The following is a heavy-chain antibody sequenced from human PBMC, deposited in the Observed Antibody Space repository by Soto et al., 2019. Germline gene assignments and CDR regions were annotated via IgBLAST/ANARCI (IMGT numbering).Heavy chain of an antibody. Sequence: GGSLKISCKGSWYSFTRYWIGLGGQMPGKGLEWMGIIYPGDSDTRYSPSFQGQVTISADKSISTAYLQWSSLKASDTAMYYCARTTGIAAAGTWDVWGQGTTVTVSS. CDR3: ARTTGIAAAGTWDV. V-gene: IGHV5-51*01. J-gene: IGHJ6*02. CDR1: WYSFTRYW. D-gene: IGHD6-13*01. CDR2: IYPGDSDT.